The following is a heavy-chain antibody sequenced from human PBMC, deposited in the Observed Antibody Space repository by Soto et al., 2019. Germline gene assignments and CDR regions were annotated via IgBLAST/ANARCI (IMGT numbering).Heavy chain of an antibody. CDR1: GFTFSSYA. V-gene: IGHV3-23*01. D-gene: IGHD3-10*01. CDR3: AKAKEGSVLWFGELLDYYYMDV. CDR2: ISGSGGST. J-gene: IGHJ6*03. Sequence: EVQLLESGGGLVQPGGSLRLSCAASGFTFSSYAMSWVRQAPGKGLEWVSAISGSGGSTYYADSVKGRFTISRDNSKSTLYLQMNSLRAEDTAVYYCAKAKEGSVLWFGELLDYYYMDVWGKGTTVTVSS.